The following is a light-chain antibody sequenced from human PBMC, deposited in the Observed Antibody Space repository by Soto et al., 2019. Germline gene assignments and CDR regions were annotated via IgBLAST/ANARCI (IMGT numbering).Light chain of an antibody. V-gene: IGKV3-20*01. J-gene: IGKJ2*03. CDR2: GAS. Sequence: EIILTQSPGTLSLSPGETATLSCRASKSVGSNFLAWYQQKPGQAPRLLIYGASIRATGIPDRFSGGGSGPDFTLTISRLEPEDFAVYYCQQYDNSPPMYSFGQGTKLEIE. CDR1: KSVGSNF. CDR3: QQYDNSPPMYS.